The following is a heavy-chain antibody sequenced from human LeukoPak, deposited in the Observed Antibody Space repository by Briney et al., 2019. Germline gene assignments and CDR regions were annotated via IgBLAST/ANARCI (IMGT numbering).Heavy chain of an antibody. J-gene: IGHJ6*03. V-gene: IGHV7-4-1*02. CDR1: GYSFTNYG. CDR2: INTNTGNP. D-gene: IGHD6-13*01. Sequence: ASVKVSCKTSGYSFTNYGITWVRQAPGEGLEWMGWINTNTGNPTYAQGFTGRFVFFLDTSVSTAYLQISSLKAEDTAVYYCARDQSSSWSNYYYMDVWGKGTMVTVSS. CDR3: ARDQSSSWSNYYYMDV.